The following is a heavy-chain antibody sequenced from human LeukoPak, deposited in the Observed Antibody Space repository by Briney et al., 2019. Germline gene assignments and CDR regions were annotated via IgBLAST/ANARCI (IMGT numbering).Heavy chain of an antibody. J-gene: IGHJ5*02. CDR2: IYYSGST. Sequence: PSETLSLTCTVSGGSISSYYWSWIRQPPGKGLEWIGYIYYSGSTNYNPSLKSRVTISVDTSKNQFSLKLSSVTAVDTAVYYCARISPDGAAAGNAFDPWGQGTLVTVSS. CDR3: ARISPDGAAAGNAFDP. CDR1: GGSISSYY. V-gene: IGHV4-59*12. D-gene: IGHD6-13*01.